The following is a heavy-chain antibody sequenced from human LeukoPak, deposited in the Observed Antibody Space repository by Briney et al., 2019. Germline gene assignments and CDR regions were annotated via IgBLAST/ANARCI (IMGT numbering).Heavy chain of an antibody. CDR2: ICSDGVST. CDR1: GFPFDDYA. V-gene: IGHV3-43*02. Sequence: PGGSVRLSRAASGFPFDDYAMHWLRHAPGKGLVWVSLICSDGVSTYYADSVKGRFTISRDNSKNSLYLQMNSLRTEDTALYYCAKDYYWGQGTLVTVSS. J-gene: IGHJ4*02. CDR3: AKDYY.